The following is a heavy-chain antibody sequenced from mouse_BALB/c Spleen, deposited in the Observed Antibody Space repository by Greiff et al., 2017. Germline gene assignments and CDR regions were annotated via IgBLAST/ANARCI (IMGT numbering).Heavy chain of an antibody. D-gene: IGHD2-1*01. CDR2: IDPENGDT. CDR3: NAWDGKSFDY. Sequence: EVQLQQSGAELVRSGASVKLSCTASGFNIKDYYMHWVKQRPEQGLEWIGWIDPENGDTEYAPKFQGKATMTADTSSNTAYLQLSSLTSEDTAVYYCNAWDGKSFDYWGEGTTRTVS. J-gene: IGHJ2*01. CDR1: GFNIKDYY. V-gene: IGHV14-4*02.